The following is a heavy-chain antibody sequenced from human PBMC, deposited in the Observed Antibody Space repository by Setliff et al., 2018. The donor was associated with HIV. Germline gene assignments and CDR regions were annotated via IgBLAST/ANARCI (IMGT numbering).Heavy chain of an antibody. CDR2: ISYSGKT. J-gene: IGHJ1*01. D-gene: IGHD6-13*01. Sequence: SETLSLTCTVSGVPTSASTYYWGWIRQPPGKGLDWIGYISYSGKTYYNPSLKSRVTISVDTSKNQFSLKLTSVTAADTAIYYCARVPTSSWYVTTQRTKEYFYHWGQGTLVTVSS. CDR1: GVPTSASTYY. CDR3: ARVPTSSWYVTTQRTKEYFYH. V-gene: IGHV4-39*07.